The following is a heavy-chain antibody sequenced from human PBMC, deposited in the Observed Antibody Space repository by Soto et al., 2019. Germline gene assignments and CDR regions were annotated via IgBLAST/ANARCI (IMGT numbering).Heavy chain of an antibody. CDR3: ARSLGIAVALNWFDP. Sequence: SVKVSCKASGGTFSSYAISWVRQAPGQGLEWMGGIIPIFGTANYAQKFQGRVTITADESTSTAYMELSSLRSEDTAVYYCARSLGIAVALNWFDPWGQGTLVTVSS. V-gene: IGHV1-69*13. J-gene: IGHJ5*02. CDR2: IIPIFGTA. D-gene: IGHD6-19*01. CDR1: GGTFSSYA.